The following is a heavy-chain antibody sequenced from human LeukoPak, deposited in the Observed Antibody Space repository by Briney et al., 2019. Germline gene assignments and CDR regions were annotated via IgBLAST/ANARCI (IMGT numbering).Heavy chain of an antibody. CDR2: IYYSGST. CDR3: ARGPKYQLHTHDYYYGMDV. Sequence: KPSQTLSLTCTVSGGSINSGDLFWSWIRQSPGEGLEWIGYIYYSGSTYYNPSLRSRVTISLDTSKNQFSLKLSSVTAADTAVYYCARGPKYQLHTHDYYYGMDVWGKGTTVTVSS. CDR1: GGSINSGDLF. J-gene: IGHJ6*04. D-gene: IGHD2-2*01. V-gene: IGHV4-30-4*01.